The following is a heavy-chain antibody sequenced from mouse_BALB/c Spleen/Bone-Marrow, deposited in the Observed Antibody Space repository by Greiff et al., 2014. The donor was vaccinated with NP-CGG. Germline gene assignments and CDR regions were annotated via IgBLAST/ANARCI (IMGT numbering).Heavy chain of an antibody. D-gene: IGHD1-1*01. CDR3: GRGSYYYGSSSPWFAY. J-gene: IGHJ3*01. CDR2: IPPGSGTT. Sequence: DLVKPGASVKLSCKASGYTFTSYWINWIKQRPGQGLEWIGRIPPGSGTTYYNEMFKGKATLTVDTSSTTAYIQLSSLSSEDSAVYFCGRGSYYYGSSSPWFAYWGQGTLVTVSA. V-gene: IGHV1S41*01. CDR1: GYTFTSYW.